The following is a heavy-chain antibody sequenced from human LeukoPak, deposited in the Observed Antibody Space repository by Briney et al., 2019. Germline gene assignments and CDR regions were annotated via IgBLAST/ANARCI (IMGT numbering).Heavy chain of an antibody. J-gene: IGHJ5*02. V-gene: IGHV4-39*01. CDR1: GCTFNSYS. Sequence: WGSLRLSCAASGCTFNSYSMNWVRQAPGKGLEWLGSIYYSGSTYYNPSLKSRVTISVDTSKNQFSLNLSSVTAADTAVYYCARGAPRGERLGWFDPWGQGTLVTVSS. CDR2: IYYSGST. D-gene: IGHD1-26*01. CDR3: ARGAPRGERLGWFDP.